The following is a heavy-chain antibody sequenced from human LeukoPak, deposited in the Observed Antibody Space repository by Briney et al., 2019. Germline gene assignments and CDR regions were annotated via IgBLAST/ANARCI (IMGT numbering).Heavy chain of an antibody. V-gene: IGHV3-53*01. D-gene: IGHD3-3*01. CDR3: ARHTHYDFWIGYFDY. CDR2: IYSGGST. J-gene: IGHJ4*02. CDR1: GFTVSSNY. Sequence: RGGSLTLSCAASGFTVSSNYMSWVRQAPGKGLEWVSVIYSGGSTYYADSVKGRFTISRDNSKNTLYLQMNSLRAEDTAVYYCARHTHYDFWIGYFDYWGQGTLVTVSS.